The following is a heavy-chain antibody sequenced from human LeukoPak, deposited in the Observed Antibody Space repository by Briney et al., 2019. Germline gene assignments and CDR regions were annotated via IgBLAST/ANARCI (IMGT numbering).Heavy chain of an antibody. CDR2: IGTAGDT. Sequence: GGSLRLSCAASGFTFSSYAMSWVRQAPGKGLEWVSAIGTAGDTYYPGSVKGRFTISRENAKNSLYLQMNSLRAGDTAVYYCARAKSSGWPVDYWGQGTLVTVSS. V-gene: IGHV3-13*01. D-gene: IGHD6-19*01. CDR3: ARAKSSGWPVDY. J-gene: IGHJ4*02. CDR1: GFTFSSYA.